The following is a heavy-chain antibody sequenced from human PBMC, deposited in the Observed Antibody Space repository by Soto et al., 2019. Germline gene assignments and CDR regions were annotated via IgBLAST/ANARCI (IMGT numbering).Heavy chain of an antibody. CDR3: ARWSFLDH. V-gene: IGHV3-23*01. J-gene: IGHJ4*02. D-gene: IGHD1-26*01. Sequence: EVQLLESGGRLVQPGGSLRLSGATSGFSFSSFVMSWVRQAPGKGLEWVSSLSGSDGKTYYADSVKGRFSMSTDTSKSTLYLEMNSLRAEDTAVYYCARWSFLDHWGQGTRVTVS. CDR1: GFSFSSFV. CDR2: LSGSDGKT.